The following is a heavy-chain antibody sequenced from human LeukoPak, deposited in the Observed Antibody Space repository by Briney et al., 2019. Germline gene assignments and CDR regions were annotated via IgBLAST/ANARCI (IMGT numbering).Heavy chain of an antibody. D-gene: IGHD2-15*01. J-gene: IGHJ6*04. V-gene: IGHV1-69*13. CDR1: GGTFSSYA. CDR3: AREFWGYCSGGSCPDGMDV. CDR2: IIPIFGTA. Sequence: ASVKVSCKASGGTFSSYAISWVRQAPGQGLEWMGGIIPIFGTANYAQKFQGRVTITADESTSTAYMELSSLRSEDTAVYYCAREFWGYCSGGSCPDGMDVWGKGTTVTVSS.